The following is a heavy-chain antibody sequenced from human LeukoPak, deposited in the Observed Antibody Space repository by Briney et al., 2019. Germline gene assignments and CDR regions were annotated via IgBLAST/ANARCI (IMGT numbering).Heavy chain of an antibody. V-gene: IGHV4-34*01. CDR1: GGSFSGYY. CDR2: INHSGST. Sequence: SETLSLTCAVYGGSFSGYYWSWIRQPPGKGLEWIGEINHSGSTNYNPSLKSRVTISVATSKNQFSLKLSSVTAADTAVHYCASDGTGAGYYYDSSGYSSWGQGTLVTVSS. CDR3: ASDGTGAGYYYDSSGYSS. D-gene: IGHD3-22*01. J-gene: IGHJ5*02.